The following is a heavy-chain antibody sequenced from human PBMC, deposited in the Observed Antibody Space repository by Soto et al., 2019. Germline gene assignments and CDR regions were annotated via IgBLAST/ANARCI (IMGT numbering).Heavy chain of an antibody. D-gene: IGHD1-1*01. J-gene: IGHJ6*02. CDR1: GYTFTSYG. CDR3: AKNGQLSYYYDGMDV. CDR2: ISGYNGDT. V-gene: IGHV1-18*01. Sequence: QGQLVQSGPEVKKPGASVKVSCKASGYTFTSYGISWVRQAPGQGLEWMGWISGYNGDTNYAQKVQGRVTMTIDTSTSTAYMEWRSLTSDDTAIYYCAKNGQLSYYYDGMDVWGQGTTVTVSS.